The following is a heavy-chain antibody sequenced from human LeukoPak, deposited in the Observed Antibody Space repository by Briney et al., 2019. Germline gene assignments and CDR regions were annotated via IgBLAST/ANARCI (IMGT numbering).Heavy chain of an antibody. D-gene: IGHD3-16*02. Sequence: PSETLSLTCAVYGGSFSGYYWSWIRQPPGKGLEWIGEINHRGSTNYNPSLKSRVTISVDTSKNQFSLKLSSVTAADTAVYYCARGLSPYYYYMDVWGKGTTVTVSS. V-gene: IGHV4-34*01. J-gene: IGHJ6*03. CDR1: GGSFSGYY. CDR2: INHRGST. CDR3: ARGLSPYYYYMDV.